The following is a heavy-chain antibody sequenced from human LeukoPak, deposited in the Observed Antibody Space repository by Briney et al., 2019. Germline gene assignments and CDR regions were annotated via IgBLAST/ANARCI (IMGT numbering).Heavy chain of an antibody. D-gene: IGHD3-9*01. CDR1: GFTFSNAW. J-gene: IGHJ4*02. CDR2: ITGSGDTT. V-gene: IGHV3-23*01. Sequence: GGSLRLSCAASGFTFSNAWMSWVRQAPGKGLEWVSAITGSGDTTYYADSVKGRFTISRDNSKNALYVEMNTLRAEDTAVYYCVKWGDYDILTGYYVPDFWGQGTLVTVSS. CDR3: VKWGDYDILTGYYVPDF.